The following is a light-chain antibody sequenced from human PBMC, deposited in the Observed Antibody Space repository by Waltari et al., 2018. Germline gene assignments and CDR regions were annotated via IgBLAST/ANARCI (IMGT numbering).Light chain of an antibody. CDR3: AAWDDNLNGV. CDR1: SSNIGRHT. J-gene: IGLJ3*02. CDR2: GNN. Sequence: QSVLTQPPSASGTPGQRVTISCYGSSSNIGRHTVLCYQQVPGTAPKLLVYGNNQRPSGVPDRFSVAKSGTSASLAISGLQSEDEADYYCAAWDDNLNGVFGGGTKLTVL. V-gene: IGLV1-44*01.